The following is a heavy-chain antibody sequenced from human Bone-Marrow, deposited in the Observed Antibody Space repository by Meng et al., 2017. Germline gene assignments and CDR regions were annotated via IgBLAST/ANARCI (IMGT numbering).Heavy chain of an antibody. CDR1: GFTFSSYA. J-gene: IGHJ4*02. CDR3: ARGGSYVTDYYDSSGYYSHFDY. D-gene: IGHD3-22*01. Sequence: GESLKISCAASGFTFSSYAMHWVRQAPGKGLEWVAVISYDGSNKYYADSVKGRFTISRDNSKNTLYLQMDSLRAEDTAVYYCARGGSYVTDYYDSSGYYSHFDYWGQGTLVTVSS. CDR2: ISYDGSNK. V-gene: IGHV3-30*04.